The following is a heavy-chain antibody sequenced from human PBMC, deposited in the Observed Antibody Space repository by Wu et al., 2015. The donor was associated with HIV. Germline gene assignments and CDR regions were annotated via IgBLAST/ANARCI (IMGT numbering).Heavy chain of an antibody. CDR3: ARDWQFHVVFGDFYMDV. CDR1: GYTFTGYY. V-gene: IGHV1-2*02. D-gene: IGHD3-16*01. Sequence: QVQLVQSGAEVKKPGASVKVSCKASGYTFTGYYMHWVRQAPGQGLEWMGWINPNSGGTNYAQKFQGRVTMTRDTSISTVYMVMTSLKFNDTAIYYCARDWQFHVVFGDFYMDVWGNGTTVIVSS. CDR2: INPNSGGT. J-gene: IGHJ6*03.